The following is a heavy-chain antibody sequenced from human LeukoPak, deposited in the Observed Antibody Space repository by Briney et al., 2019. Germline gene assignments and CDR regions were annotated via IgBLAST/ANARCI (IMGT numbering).Heavy chain of an antibody. CDR2: INPSGGST. J-gene: IGHJ4*02. V-gene: IGHV1-46*01. CDR3: ARGLSSGYYTGPLDY. CDR1: GCTFSSHY. Sequence: ASVTVSCKASGCTFSSHYLHWVRQAPGQGLEWMAIINPSGGSTSYAQKFQGRVTMTRDTSASTVYMELYSLRSEGTAVYYCARGLSSGYYTGPLDYWGQGTLVTVSS. D-gene: IGHD3-22*01.